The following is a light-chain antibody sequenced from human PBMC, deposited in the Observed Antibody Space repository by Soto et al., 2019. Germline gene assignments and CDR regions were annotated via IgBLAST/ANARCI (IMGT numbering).Light chain of an antibody. CDR1: QDISNY. CDR3: QQYDNLPFT. J-gene: IGKJ3*01. V-gene: IGKV1-33*01. CDR2: DAA. Sequence: IQMTQSPSSLSASVGDRVTITCQASQDISNYLNWYQQKPGKAPKLLIYDAANLETGVPSRFSGSGSGTDFNFTISSLQPEDIATYYCQQYDNLPFTFGPGTKVDI.